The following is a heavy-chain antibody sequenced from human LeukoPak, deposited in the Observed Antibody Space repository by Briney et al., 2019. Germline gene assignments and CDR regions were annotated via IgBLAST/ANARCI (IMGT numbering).Heavy chain of an antibody. CDR3: ARSSSSWFEY. CDR1: GYSFTSYG. Sequence: GASVKVSCKASGYSFTSYGISWVRQAPGQGLEWMGWINPNSGGTNYAQKFQGRVTMTRDTSISTAYMELSRLRSDDTAVYYCARSSSSWFEYWGQGTLVTVSS. CDR2: INPNSGGT. D-gene: IGHD6-13*01. V-gene: IGHV1-2*02. J-gene: IGHJ5*01.